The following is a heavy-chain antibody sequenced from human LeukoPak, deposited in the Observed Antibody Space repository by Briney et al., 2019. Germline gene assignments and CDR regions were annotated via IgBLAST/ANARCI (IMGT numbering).Heavy chain of an antibody. CDR1: GYTFTGYY. CDR3: ARGGGLVPGTWFDP. J-gene: IGHJ5*02. D-gene: IGHD6-19*01. Sequence: ASVKVSCKASGYTFTGYYMHWVRQAPGQGLEWMGWISAYNGNTNYAQEFQGRVTMTTDASTSTAYLELRSLRSDDTAVYYCARGGGLVPGTWFDPWGQGTLVTVSS. V-gene: IGHV1-18*04. CDR2: ISAYNGNT.